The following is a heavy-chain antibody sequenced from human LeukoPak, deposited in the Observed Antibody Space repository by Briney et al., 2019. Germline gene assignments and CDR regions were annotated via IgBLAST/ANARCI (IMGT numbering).Heavy chain of an antibody. J-gene: IGHJ5*02. CDR2: ISPNSGGT. V-gene: IGHV1-2*02. CDR1: GYTFTGYY. Sequence: ASVKVSCKASGYTFTGYYMHWVRQAPGQGLEWVGWISPNSGGTKYARKFQGRVTMTRDTSISTAYMELSRLRSDDTAMYYCARDRRSNDLDPWGQGTLVTVSS. D-gene: IGHD1-1*01. CDR3: ARDRRSNDLDP.